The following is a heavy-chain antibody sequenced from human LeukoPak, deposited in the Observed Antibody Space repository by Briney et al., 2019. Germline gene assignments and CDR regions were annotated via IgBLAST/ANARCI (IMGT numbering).Heavy chain of an antibody. CDR2: IYYSGST. CDR1: GGSISSHY. J-gene: IGHJ4*02. Sequence: SETLSLTCTASGGSISSHYWSWIRQPPGKGLEWIGYIYYSGSTNYNPSLKSRVTISVDTSKNQFSLKLSSVTAADTAVYYCARTSRDGYNLRYWGQGTLVTVSS. V-gene: IGHV4-59*11. D-gene: IGHD5-24*01. CDR3: ARTSRDGYNLRY.